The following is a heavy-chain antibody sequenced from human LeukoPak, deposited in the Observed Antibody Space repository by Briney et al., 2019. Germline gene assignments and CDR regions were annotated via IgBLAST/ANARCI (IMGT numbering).Heavy chain of an antibody. CDR2: IIPIFGTA. Sequence: GASVKVSCKASGGTFSSYAISWVRQAPGQGLEWMGGIIPIFGTANYAQKFQGRVTITADKSTSTAYMELSSLRSEDTAVYYCARMYYDILTGEAYYYYMDVWGKGTTVTVSS. CDR3: ARMYYDILTGEAYYYYMDV. D-gene: IGHD3-9*01. V-gene: IGHV1-69*06. J-gene: IGHJ6*03. CDR1: GGTFSSYA.